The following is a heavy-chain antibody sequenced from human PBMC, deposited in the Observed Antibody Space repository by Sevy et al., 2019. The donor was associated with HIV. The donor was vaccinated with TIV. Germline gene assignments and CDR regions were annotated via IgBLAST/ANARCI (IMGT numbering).Heavy chain of an antibody. CDR2: ISGSGGST. D-gene: IGHD3-22*01. CDR1: GFTFSSYA. V-gene: IGHV3-23*01. Sequence: GESLKISCAASGFTFSSYAMSWVRQAPGKGLEWVSAISGSGGSTYYADSVKGRFTISRDNSKNTLYLQMNSLRAEDTAVYYCAKKSIVVVTNFDYWGQGTLVTVSS. J-gene: IGHJ4*02. CDR3: AKKSIVVVTNFDY.